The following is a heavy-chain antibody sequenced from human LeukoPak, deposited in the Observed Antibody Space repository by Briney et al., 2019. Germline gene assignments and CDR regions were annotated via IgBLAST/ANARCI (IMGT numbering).Heavy chain of an antibody. J-gene: IGHJ4*02. CDR3: VKVMWDTVTAGYFDY. Sequence: GGSLRLSCSASGFTFSTYAMHWVRQAPGKGLEYFSAISSNGRSTYYADSVKGRFTISRDNSKNTLYLQMSSLRGEDTAVYYCVKVMWDTVTAGYFDYWGQGTLVTVSS. CDR2: ISSNGRST. D-gene: IGHD5-18*01. V-gene: IGHV3-64D*06. CDR1: GFTFSTYA.